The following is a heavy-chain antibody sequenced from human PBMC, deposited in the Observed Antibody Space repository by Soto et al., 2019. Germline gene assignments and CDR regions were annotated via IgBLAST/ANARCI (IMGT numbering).Heavy chain of an antibody. Sequence: LGKGMEWVEVIRYDGSNEYYANSVRGRFAISRDNSKNTLYLQMNSLRAEDTAVYYFFFFQAEDGIRDVRSVSAFLLNRSSDL. V-gene: IGHV3-33*01. CDR3: FFFQAEDGIRDVRSVSAFLLNRSSDL. J-gene: IGHJ2*01. CDR2: IRYDGSNE. D-gene: IGHD3-10*02.